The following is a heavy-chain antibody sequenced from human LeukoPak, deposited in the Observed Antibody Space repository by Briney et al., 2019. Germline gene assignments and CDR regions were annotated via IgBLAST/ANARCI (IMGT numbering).Heavy chain of an antibody. V-gene: IGHV4-39*01. CDR3: ARGHYYDFWSGPNWFDP. D-gene: IGHD3-3*01. Sequence: MASETLSLTCTVSGDSISTSNNYWGWVRQPPGERLEWLGSIYYSGRTYYNPSLKSRVTVSVDTSKNQFSLKLSSVTAADTAVYYCARGHYYDFWSGPNWFDPWGQGTLVTVSS. CDR2: IYYSGRT. CDR1: GDSISTSNNY. J-gene: IGHJ5*02.